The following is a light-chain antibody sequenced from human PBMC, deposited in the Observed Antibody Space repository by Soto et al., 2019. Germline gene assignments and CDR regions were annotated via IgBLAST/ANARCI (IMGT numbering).Light chain of an antibody. V-gene: IGKV3-20*01. J-gene: IGKJ1*01. CDR2: GAS. CDR3: QQYGSSPWT. CDR1: QSVSSSY. Sequence: EIVLTQSPGTLSLSPGERATLSCRASQSVSSSYLAWYQQKPGQAPRLLIYGASSRATGIPDRFSGSGSGTDFTLTSSRLELEDFAVYYCQQYGSSPWTFGQGTKVEIK.